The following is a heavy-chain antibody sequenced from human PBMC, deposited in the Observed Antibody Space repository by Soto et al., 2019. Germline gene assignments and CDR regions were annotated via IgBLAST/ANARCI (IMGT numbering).Heavy chain of an antibody. CDR1: GYDITTDG. D-gene: IGHD2-2*01. Sequence: NGDCKTFGYDITTDGGDCGLQATGQGLEWMGWISGYDGNMNDAERVQGRATMTTDTSTSTAYMELRSLRSDATAVYYCARGSAYQVLYYFVYWGQGTLVTSPQ. CDR3: ARGSAYQVLYYFVY. CDR2: ISGYDGNM. V-gene: IGHV1-18*01. J-gene: IGHJ4*02.